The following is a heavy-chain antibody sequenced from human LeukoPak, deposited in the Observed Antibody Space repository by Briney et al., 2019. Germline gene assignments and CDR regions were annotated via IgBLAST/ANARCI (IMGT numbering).Heavy chain of an antibody. Sequence: GGSLRLPCAASGFTFSSYGMHWVRQAPGKGLEWVAVIWYDGSNKYYADSVKGRFTISRDNSKNTLYLQMNSLRAEDTAVYYCARGLTTPKRPGIDESSAFAFDIWGQGTMVTVSS. CDR3: ARGLTTPKRPGIDESSAFAFDI. CDR1: GFTFSSYG. J-gene: IGHJ3*02. D-gene: IGHD1-14*01. V-gene: IGHV3-33*01. CDR2: IWYDGSNK.